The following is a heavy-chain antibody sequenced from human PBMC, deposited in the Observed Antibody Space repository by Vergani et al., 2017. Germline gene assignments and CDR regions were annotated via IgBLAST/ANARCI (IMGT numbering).Heavy chain of an antibody. Sequence: EVQLVESGGGLVQPGGSLRLSCAASGFTFSPYWMSWVRQAPGKGLEWVANIKQDGSEKYYVDSVKGRFAVSRDNAKNSLYLQMNFLRAEDTAVYYCARHVEERFLGARGNYYYMDVWGKGTTVTVSS. V-gene: IGHV3-7*01. CDR1: GFTFSPYW. CDR3: ARHVEERFLGARGNYYYMDV. CDR2: IKQDGSEK. J-gene: IGHJ6*03. D-gene: IGHD3-3*01.